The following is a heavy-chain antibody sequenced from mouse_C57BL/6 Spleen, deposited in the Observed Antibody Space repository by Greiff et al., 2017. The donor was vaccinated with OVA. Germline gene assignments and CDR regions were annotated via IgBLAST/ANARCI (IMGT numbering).Heavy chain of an antibody. J-gene: IGHJ1*03. Sequence: VKLMESGAELVRPGASVTLSCKASGYTFTDYEMHWVKQTPVHGLEWIGAIDPETGGTAYNQKFKGKAILTADKSSSTAYMELRSLTSEDSAVYYCTRGITTVDWYFDVWGTGTTVTVSS. CDR1: GYTFTDYE. V-gene: IGHV1-15*01. CDR3: TRGITTVDWYFDV. D-gene: IGHD1-1*01. CDR2: IDPETGGT.